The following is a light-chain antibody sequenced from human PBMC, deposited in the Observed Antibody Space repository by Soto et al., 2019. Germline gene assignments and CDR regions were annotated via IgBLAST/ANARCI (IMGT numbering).Light chain of an antibody. J-gene: IGKJ4*02. V-gene: IGKV1-39*01. Sequence: DIQMTQSPSSLSASVGDRVTITCRASQSISSYLNWYQQKPGKAPKLLIYAASSLQSGVPSRFSGSGSGTDFPLAISSLQPEDFANYYCQQSYSTPLTVGGGTKVEIK. CDR3: QQSYSTPLT. CDR1: QSISSY. CDR2: AAS.